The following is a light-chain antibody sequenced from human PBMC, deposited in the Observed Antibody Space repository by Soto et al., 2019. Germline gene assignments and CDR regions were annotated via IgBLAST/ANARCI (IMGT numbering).Light chain of an antibody. CDR2: EDN. J-gene: IGLJ2*01. Sequence: SYELTQPPSVSVSPGQTASITCSGDRLGVKYVCWYQQKPGQSPLLVIYEDNKRPSGIPERFSGSNSGNTATLTISVTQAMDEADYYCQAWDNSVIFGGGTKLTVL. V-gene: IGLV3-1*01. CDR1: RLGVKY. CDR3: QAWDNSVI.